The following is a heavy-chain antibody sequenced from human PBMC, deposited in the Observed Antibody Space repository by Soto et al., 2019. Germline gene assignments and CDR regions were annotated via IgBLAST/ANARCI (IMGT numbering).Heavy chain of an antibody. CDR2: INHSGST. CDR1: GGSLRGYY. D-gene: IGHD2-2*01. V-gene: IGHV4-34*01. Sequence: SETLSLTCAVYGGSLRGYYWSWIRQPPGKGLEWIGEINHSGSTNYNPSLKSRVTISVDTSKNQFSLKLSSVTAADTAVYYCASGQARYCSSTSCSTFAYMDVWGKGTTVT. CDR3: ASGQARYCSSTSCSTFAYMDV. J-gene: IGHJ6*03.